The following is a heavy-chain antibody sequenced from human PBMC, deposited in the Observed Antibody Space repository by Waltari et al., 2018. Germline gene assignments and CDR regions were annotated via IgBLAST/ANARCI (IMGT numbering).Heavy chain of an antibody. CDR2: IRNEDNRE. V-gene: IGHV3-11*01. Sequence: QVQLVESGGGLVKPEGSLRLSCAASGFNLRDYHMSWVRQTPGKGLEWISYIRNEDNREYYADSVKGRVTISRDNAKNSLYLQMNSLRVEDTAVYYCVRVNWGPDYWGQGTLVTVSA. CDR3: VRVNWGPDY. D-gene: IGHD7-27*01. J-gene: IGHJ4*02. CDR1: GFNLRDYH.